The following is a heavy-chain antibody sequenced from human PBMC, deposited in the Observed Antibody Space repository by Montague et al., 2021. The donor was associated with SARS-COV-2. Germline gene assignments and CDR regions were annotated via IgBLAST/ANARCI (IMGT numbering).Heavy chain of an antibody. D-gene: IGHD2-15*01. Sequence: SETLSLTCAVYGGSFSGYYWSWIRQSPGRGLEWIGETNDSGRTXXXPSXXXRVTISVDTSKNQFSLRLSSVTAAETAVYYCARGYCSGSGCYYYYGMDVWGQGTTVTVSS. CDR2: TNDSGRT. V-gene: IGHV4-34*01. J-gene: IGHJ6*02. CDR3: ARGYCSGSGCYYYYGMDV. CDR1: GGSFSGYY.